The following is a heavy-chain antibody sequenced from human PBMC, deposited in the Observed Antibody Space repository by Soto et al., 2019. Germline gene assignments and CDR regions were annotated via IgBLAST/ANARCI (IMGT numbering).Heavy chain of an antibody. Sequence: GGSLRLSCAASGFTFSSYSMNWVRQAPGKGLEWVSYISSSSSTIYYADSVKGRFTISRDNAKSSLYLQMNSLRAEDTAVYYCARHQEGYSYGPNGYFDLWGRGTLVTVSS. D-gene: IGHD5-18*01. CDR2: ISSSSSTI. CDR3: ARHQEGYSYGPNGYFDL. CDR1: GFTFSSYS. J-gene: IGHJ2*01. V-gene: IGHV3-48*01.